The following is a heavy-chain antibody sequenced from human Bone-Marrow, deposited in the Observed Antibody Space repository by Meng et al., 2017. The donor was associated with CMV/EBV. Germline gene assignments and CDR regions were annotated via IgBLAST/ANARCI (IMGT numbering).Heavy chain of an antibody. CDR1: GGSISSSSYY. D-gene: IGHD3-9*01. J-gene: IGHJ5*02. V-gene: IGHV4-39*07. CDR3: ARDVAVLRYFDWLFPGGWFDP. Sequence: SETLSLTCTVSGGSISSSSYYWGWIRQPPGKGLEWIGSIYYSGSTYYNPSLKSRVTISVDTSKNQFSLKLSSVTAADTAAYYCARDVAVLRYFDWLFPGGWFDPWGQGTLVTVSS. CDR2: IYYSGST.